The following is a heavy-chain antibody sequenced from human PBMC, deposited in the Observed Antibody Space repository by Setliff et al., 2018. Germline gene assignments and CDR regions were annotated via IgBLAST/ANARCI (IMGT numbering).Heavy chain of an antibody. CDR1: GGSISPYF. CDR3: VRDRTAYSYGLDV. CDR2: IYHNGNT. Sequence: LSLTCTVSGGSISPYFWSWIRQPPGKGLEWIGYIYHNGNTNFNPSLKTRVTMSVDTSKNQFALNLRSVAAADTAVYYCVRDRTAYSYGLDVWGQGTTVTVSS. J-gene: IGHJ6*02. D-gene: IGHD5-18*01. V-gene: IGHV4-59*01.